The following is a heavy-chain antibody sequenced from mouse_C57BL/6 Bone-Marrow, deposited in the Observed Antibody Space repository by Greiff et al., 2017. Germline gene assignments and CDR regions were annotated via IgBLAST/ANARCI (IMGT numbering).Heavy chain of an antibody. CDR1: GYTFTSYW. V-gene: IGHV1-55*01. D-gene: IGHD2-3*01. Sequence: QVQLQQPGAELVKPGASVKMSCKASGYTFTSYWITWVKQRPGQGLEWIGDIYPGSGSTNYNEKFKSKATLTVDTSSSTAYMHLSSLTSEDFAVYYCAREGFYDGYYSWFAYWGQGTLVTVSA. CDR2: IYPGSGST. J-gene: IGHJ3*01. CDR3: AREGFYDGYYSWFAY.